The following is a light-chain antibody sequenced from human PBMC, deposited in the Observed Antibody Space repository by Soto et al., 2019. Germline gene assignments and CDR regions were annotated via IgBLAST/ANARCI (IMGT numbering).Light chain of an antibody. CDR3: QHYNSYSEA. CDR2: GAS. V-gene: IGKV1-17*01. J-gene: IGKJ1*01. CDR1: QGIGNA. Sequence: IEKTQSTPYLSASEGGRVTISCRARQGIGNALGWYQQKLGKPPKVLIYGASNLQSGVPPRFSGSGSGTEFTLTISSLQPDDFATYYCQHYNSYSEAFGQGSKVDIK.